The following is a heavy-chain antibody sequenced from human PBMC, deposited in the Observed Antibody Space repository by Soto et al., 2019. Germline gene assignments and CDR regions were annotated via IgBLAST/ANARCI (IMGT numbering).Heavy chain of an antibody. CDR2: IIPIFGTA. Sequence: ASVKVSCKASGGTFSSYAISWVRQAPGQGLEWMGGIIPIFGTANYAQKFQGRVTITADESTSTAYMELSSLRSEDTAVYYCARDIQSVPRLYYYGMDVWGQGTTVTVSS. V-gene: IGHV1-69*13. J-gene: IGHJ6*02. CDR1: GGTFSSYA. D-gene: IGHD3-22*01. CDR3: ARDIQSVPRLYYYGMDV.